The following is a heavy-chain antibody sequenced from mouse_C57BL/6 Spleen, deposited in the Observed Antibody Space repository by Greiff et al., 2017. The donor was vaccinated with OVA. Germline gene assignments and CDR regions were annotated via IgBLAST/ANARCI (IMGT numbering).Heavy chain of an antibody. CDR3: ASPFYYGNSYYFDY. J-gene: IGHJ2*01. CDR2: IYPGSGNT. CDR1: GYTFTDYY. Sequence: VQLVESGAELVRPGASVKLSCKASGYTFTDYYINWVKQRPGQGLEWIARIYPGSGNTYYNEKFKGKATLTAEKSSSTAYMQLSSLTSEDSAVYFCASPFYYGNSYYFDYWGQGTTLTVSS. V-gene: IGHV1-76*01. D-gene: IGHD2-1*01.